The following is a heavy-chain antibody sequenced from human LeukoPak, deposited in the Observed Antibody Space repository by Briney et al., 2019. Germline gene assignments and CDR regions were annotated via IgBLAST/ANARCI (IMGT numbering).Heavy chain of an antibody. D-gene: IGHD3-16*01. V-gene: IGHV4-61*02. Sequence: PSETLSLTCTVSGGSIISDTYYWNWIRQPAGKGLEWIGRLYSSGNTNYNPSLKSRVNMSVDTSKNQFSLELTSVTAADTAVYYCARLQRGGGVPYWGQETLVTVSS. CDR2: LYSSGNT. J-gene: IGHJ4*02. CDR1: GGSIISDTYY. CDR3: ARLQRGGGVPY.